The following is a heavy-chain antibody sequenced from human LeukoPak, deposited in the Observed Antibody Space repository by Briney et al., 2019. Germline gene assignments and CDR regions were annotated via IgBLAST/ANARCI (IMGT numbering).Heavy chain of an antibody. CDR1: GYTLTELS. D-gene: IGHD6-13*01. CDR2: FDPEDGET. V-gene: IGHV1-24*01. J-gene: IGHJ4*02. Sequence: ASVTVSYKVSGYTLTELSMHWVRQAPGKGLEWMGGFDPEDGETIYAQKFQGRVTMTEDTSTDTAYMELSSLRSEDTAVYYCRIAAAGNIDYWGQGTLVTVSS. CDR3: RIAAAGNIDY.